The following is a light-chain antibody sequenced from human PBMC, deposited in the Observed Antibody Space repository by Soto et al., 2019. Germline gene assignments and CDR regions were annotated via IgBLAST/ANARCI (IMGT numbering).Light chain of an antibody. J-gene: IGLJ2*01. Sequence: SYELTQPPSVSVSPGQTASITCSGDKLGDKYACWYQQKPGQSPVLVIYQDSKRPSGIPERFSGSNSGNTATLTISGTQAMDEADDYCQAWDSSHVVFGGGTKLTVL. V-gene: IGLV3-1*01. CDR1: KLGDKY. CDR3: QAWDSSHVV. CDR2: QDS.